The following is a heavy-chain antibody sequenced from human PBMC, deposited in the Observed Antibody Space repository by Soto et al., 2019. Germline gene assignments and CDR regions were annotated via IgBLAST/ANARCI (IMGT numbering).Heavy chain of an antibody. J-gene: IGHJ4*02. D-gene: IGHD4-17*01. V-gene: IGHV5-51*01. CDR3: ARHSVGLDQGDYFQIDY. CDR1: GYSFTSYW. Sequence: PGESLKISCKGSGYSFTSYWIGWVRQMPGKGLEWMGIIYPGDSDTRYSPSFQGQVTISADQSISTAYLQWSSLKASDTAMYYCARHSVGLDQGDYFQIDYSGQGTLVTVSS. CDR2: IYPGDSDT.